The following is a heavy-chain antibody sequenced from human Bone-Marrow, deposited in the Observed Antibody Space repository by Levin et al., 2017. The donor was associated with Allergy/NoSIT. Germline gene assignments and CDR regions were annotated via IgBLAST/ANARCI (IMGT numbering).Heavy chain of an antibody. CDR1: GFTFSNAD. D-gene: IGHD1-26*01. V-gene: IGHV3-13*01. CDR3: VRGGEVGLDY. CDR2: IGKVGDT. Sequence: QTGGSLRLSCAASGFTFSNADFHWVRQPTGKGLEWVSSIGKVGDTYYLDSVRGRFTISRQDAKNSAYLQMHSLRAGDTAVYYCVRGGEVGLDYWGRGTLVTVSS. J-gene: IGHJ4*02.